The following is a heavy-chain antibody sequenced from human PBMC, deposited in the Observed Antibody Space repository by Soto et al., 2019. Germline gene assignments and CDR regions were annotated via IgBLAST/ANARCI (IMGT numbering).Heavy chain of an antibody. Sequence: SETLSLTCAVYGGSFSGYYWSWIRQPPGKGLEWIGEINHSGSTNYNPSLKSRVTISVDTSRNQFSLKLSSVTAADTTVYYCARLIHCLTTACYFDYWAQGTLVTVSS. CDR3: ARLIHCLTTACYFDY. J-gene: IGHJ4*02. CDR2: INHSGST. CDR1: GGSFSGYY. V-gene: IGHV4-34*01. D-gene: IGHD3-22*01.